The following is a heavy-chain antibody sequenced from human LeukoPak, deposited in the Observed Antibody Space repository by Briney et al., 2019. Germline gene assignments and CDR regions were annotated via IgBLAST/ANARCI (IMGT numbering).Heavy chain of an antibody. CDR1: GFTFTSYA. Sequence: GGSLRLSCAASGFTFTSYAMSWVRQAPGKGLEWVSVISGSGGSTYCADSVKGRFTISRDNSKNTLYLQMSSLRAEDTAVYYCAKPLYYDSSAYWYYFDYWGQGTLVTVSS. D-gene: IGHD3-22*01. V-gene: IGHV3-23*01. J-gene: IGHJ4*02. CDR3: AKPLYYDSSAYWYYFDY. CDR2: ISGSGGST.